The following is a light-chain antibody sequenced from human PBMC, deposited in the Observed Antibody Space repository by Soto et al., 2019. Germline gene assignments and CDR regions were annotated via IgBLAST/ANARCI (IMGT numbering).Light chain of an antibody. CDR2: KAA. V-gene: IGKV1-5*03. J-gene: IGKJ2*01. Sequence: DIQMTQSPSTLSASVGDRVTITCRARQSISSWLAWYQQKPGKAPKLLIYKAASLESGVQSRFSGSGTGTEFTLISRSLHPDDFAISYCHQYESLYTCDQGTKLEIK. CDR3: HQYESLYT. CDR1: QSISSW.